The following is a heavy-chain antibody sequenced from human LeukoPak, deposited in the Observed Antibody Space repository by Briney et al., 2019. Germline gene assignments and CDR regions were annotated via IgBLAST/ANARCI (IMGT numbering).Heavy chain of an antibody. CDR2: ISSSSSTI. D-gene: IGHD6-19*01. J-gene: IGHJ4*02. CDR3: ARDRSAGGGWPLFDS. Sequence: GGSLRLSCAASGFTFSSYSMNWVRQAPGKGLEWVSYISSSSSTIYYADSVKGRFTISRDNAKNSLYLQMNSLRDEDTAVYYCARDRSAGGGWPLFDSWGQGTLVTVSS. V-gene: IGHV3-48*02. CDR1: GFTFSSYS.